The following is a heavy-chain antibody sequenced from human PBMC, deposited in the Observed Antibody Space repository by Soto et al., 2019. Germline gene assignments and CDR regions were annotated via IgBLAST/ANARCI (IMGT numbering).Heavy chain of an antibody. D-gene: IGHD3-10*01. CDR1: AFTFSNYY. V-gene: IGHV3-7*01. CDR3: ARWIRGTVDY. J-gene: IGHJ4*02. Sequence: EVQLVASGGALVQPGGSLRLSCAASAFTFSNYYMGWVRQAPGKGLEWLANIKEDGSDKYYVDSVKGRFTICRDNGKSSLYLQMNSLRAEDTAVYYCARWIRGTVDYWGQGTLVTVSS. CDR2: IKEDGSDK.